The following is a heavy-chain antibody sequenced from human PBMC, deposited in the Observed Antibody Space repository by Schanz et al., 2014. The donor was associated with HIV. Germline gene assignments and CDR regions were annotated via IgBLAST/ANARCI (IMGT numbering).Heavy chain of an antibody. V-gene: IGHV1-18*01. D-gene: IGHD3-9*01. Sequence: QVQLVQSGAEMKKPGASVKVSCKASGYTFTSYGISWVRQAPGQGLEWMGWISAYNGNIFYPKELRGRVTMTTDTSTNTASMELRSLTSDDTAVYFCARSNYDILRERAYYYYYGLDVWGQGTTVTVSS. J-gene: IGHJ6*02. CDR2: ISAYNGNI. CDR3: ARSNYDILRERAYYYYYGLDV. CDR1: GYTFTSYG.